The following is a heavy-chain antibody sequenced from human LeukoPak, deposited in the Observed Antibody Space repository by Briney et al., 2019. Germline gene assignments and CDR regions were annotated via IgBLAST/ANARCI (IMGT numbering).Heavy chain of an antibody. CDR2: INTNTGNP. CDR1: GYTFTGYY. Sequence: ASVKVSCKASGYTFTGYYMHWVRQAPGQGLEWMGWINTNTGNPTYAQGFTGRFVFSLDTSVSTAYLQISSLKAEDTAVYYCARVPPRYSSSHVMDYWGQGTLVTVSS. V-gene: IGHV7-4-1*02. J-gene: IGHJ4*02. D-gene: IGHD6-6*01. CDR3: ARVPPRYSSSHVMDY.